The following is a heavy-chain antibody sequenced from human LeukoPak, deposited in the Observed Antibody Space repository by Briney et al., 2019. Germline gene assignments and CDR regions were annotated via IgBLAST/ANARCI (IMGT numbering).Heavy chain of an antibody. D-gene: IGHD3-22*01. Sequence: GGSLRLSCAASGFTFSSYGMHWVRQAPGKGLEWVAVIWYDGSNKYYADSVKGRFTISRDNSKNTLYLQMNSLRAEDTAVYYCARPYYYDSSGYSEWGQGTLVTVSS. CDR3: ARPYYYDSSGYSE. V-gene: IGHV3-33*01. J-gene: IGHJ4*02. CDR2: IWYDGSNK. CDR1: GFTFSSYG.